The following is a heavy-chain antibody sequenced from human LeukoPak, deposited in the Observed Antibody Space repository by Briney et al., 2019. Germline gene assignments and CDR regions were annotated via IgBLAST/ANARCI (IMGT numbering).Heavy chain of an antibody. V-gene: IGHV3-7*04. J-gene: IGHJ3*02. CDR3: ARGSDGAFDI. CDR1: GFMFSSYW. D-gene: IGHD1-26*01. CDR2: IKKDGSEK. Sequence: GGSLRLSCAASGFMFSSYWMNWVRQAPGKGLEWVANIKKDGSEKYYVDSVKGRFTISGDNAKNSLYLQMNSLRAEDTAVYYCARGSDGAFDIWGQGTMVTVSS.